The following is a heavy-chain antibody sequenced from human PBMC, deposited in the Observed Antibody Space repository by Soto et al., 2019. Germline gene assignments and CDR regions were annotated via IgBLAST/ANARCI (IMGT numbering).Heavy chain of an antibody. D-gene: IGHD3-10*01. J-gene: IGHJ6*02. Sequence: ASVKVSCKASGYTLTSYGISWVRQAPGQGLEWMGWISAYNGNTNYAQKLQGRVTTTTDTSTSTAYMELRSLRSDDTAVYYCARDRLGITMVRGVIINYYYYGMDVWGQGTTVTVSS. CDR1: GYTLTSYG. CDR3: ARDRLGITMVRGVIINYYYYGMDV. V-gene: IGHV1-18*01. CDR2: ISAYNGNT.